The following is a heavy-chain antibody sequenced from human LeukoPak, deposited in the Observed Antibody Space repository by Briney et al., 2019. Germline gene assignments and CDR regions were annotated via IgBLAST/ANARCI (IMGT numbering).Heavy chain of an antibody. CDR2: ISAYNGNT. J-gene: IGHJ4*02. D-gene: IGHD3-22*01. CDR3: ARVAYYYDSSGYYYGDY. Sequence: ASVKVSCKASGYTFTSYGISWVRQAPGQGLEWMGWISAYNGNTNYAQKLQGRVTMTTDTSTSTAYMELRSLRSDDTAVYYCARVAYYYDSSGYYYGDYWGQGTLVTVSS. V-gene: IGHV1-18*01. CDR1: GYTFTSYG.